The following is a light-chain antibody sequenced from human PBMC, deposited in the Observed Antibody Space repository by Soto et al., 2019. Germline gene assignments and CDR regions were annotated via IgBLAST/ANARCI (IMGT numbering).Light chain of an antibody. CDR2: DVS. CDR1: SSDVGGYNY. Sequence: QSALTQPASVSGSPGQSITISCTGTSSDVGGYNYVSWYQQHPGKAPKLMIYDVSNRPSGVSNRFSGSKSGNTASLTISWRQAEDEADDYCSSYTSSSSPLVFGGGTKVTVL. V-gene: IGLV2-14*01. CDR3: SSYTSSSSPLV. J-gene: IGLJ2*01.